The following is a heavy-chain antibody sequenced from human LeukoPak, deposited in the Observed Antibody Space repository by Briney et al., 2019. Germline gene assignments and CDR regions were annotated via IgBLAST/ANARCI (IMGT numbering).Heavy chain of an antibody. Sequence: SETLSLTCTVSGGSISSYYWSWIRQPAGKGLESIGRIYTSGSTNYNPSLKSRVTMSVDTSKNQFSLKLSSVTAADTAVYYCARGCSSTSCYTGYYMDVWGKGTTVTVSS. CDR3: ARGCSSTSCYTGYYMDV. CDR1: GGSISSYY. D-gene: IGHD2-2*02. J-gene: IGHJ6*03. V-gene: IGHV4-4*07. CDR2: IYTSGST.